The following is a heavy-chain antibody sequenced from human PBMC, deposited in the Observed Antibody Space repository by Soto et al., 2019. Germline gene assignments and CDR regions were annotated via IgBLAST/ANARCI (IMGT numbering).Heavy chain of an antibody. D-gene: IGHD6-19*01. CDR2: MNPYSGNT. J-gene: IGHJ5*02. Sequence: QVQLVQSGAEVKKPGASVKVSCKASGYTFTSYDIHWVRRATGQGPEWMGWMNPYSGNTVYAQKFQGRVTMTRNTSMSTAYMELCSLRSEDTAVYYCARTRFGAVAGTWGQGTLVTVSS. V-gene: IGHV1-8*01. CDR1: GYTFTSYD. CDR3: ARTRFGAVAGT.